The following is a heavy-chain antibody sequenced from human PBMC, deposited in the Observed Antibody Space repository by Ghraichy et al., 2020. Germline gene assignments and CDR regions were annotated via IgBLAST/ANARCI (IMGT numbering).Heavy chain of an antibody. V-gene: IGHV3-74*03. J-gene: IGHJ4*02. CDR2: ISGDGQTT. CDR1: GFTFSSYW. Sequence: GSLRLSCAASGFTFSSYWMHWVRQVPGEGLVWVSRISGDGQTTAYVDFVKGRFTISRDNAKNTLHLQMNGLRAEDTSLYHCAQGDWGYPVNWGQGTLVTVSS. CDR3: AQGDWGYPVN. D-gene: IGHD2-21*01.